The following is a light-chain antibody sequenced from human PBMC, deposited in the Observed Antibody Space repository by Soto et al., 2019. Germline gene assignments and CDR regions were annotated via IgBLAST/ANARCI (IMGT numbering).Light chain of an antibody. CDR3: QVWDSTTVI. Sequence: SYELIQPLSVSVALGQTARITCGGNNIGSKSVHWYQQKPGQAPVLVIYRDGNRPSGIPERFSGSNSRNTATLTISRPQAGDEADYYWQVWDSTTVIFGGGTKLTVL. CDR1: NIGSKS. J-gene: IGLJ2*01. V-gene: IGLV3-9*01. CDR2: RDG.